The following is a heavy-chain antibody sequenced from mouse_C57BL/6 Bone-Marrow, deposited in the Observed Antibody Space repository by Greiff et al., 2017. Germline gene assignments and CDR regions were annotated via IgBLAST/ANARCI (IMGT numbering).Heavy chain of an antibody. Sequence: QVQLQQPGAELVKPGASVKVSCKASGYTFTSYSLHWVKQSPGQGLEWIGRIHPSDSDTNYNQKFKGKATLTVAKSSSTDYMQLRSLPSEDSAIYYCAIGRVLPDYDMDYWGQGTSVTVSS. J-gene: IGHJ4*01. D-gene: IGHD1-1*01. CDR1: GYTFTSYS. CDR2: IHPSDSDT. CDR3: AIGRVLPDYDMDY. V-gene: IGHV1-74*01.